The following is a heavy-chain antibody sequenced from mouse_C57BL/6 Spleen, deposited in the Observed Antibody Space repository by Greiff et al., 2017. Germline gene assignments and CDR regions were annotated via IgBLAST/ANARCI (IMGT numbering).Heavy chain of an antibody. D-gene: IGHD2-3*01. J-gene: IGHJ2*01. CDR2: INPNNGGT. Sequence: EVQLQQSGPELVKPGASVKISCKASGYTFTDYYMNWVKQSHGKSLEWIGDINPNNGGTSYNQKFKGKATLTVDKSSSTAYMERRSLTSEDSAVXYCARSRGDDGYLDYWGQGTTLTVSS. CDR3: ARSRGDDGYLDY. CDR1: GYTFTDYY. V-gene: IGHV1-26*01.